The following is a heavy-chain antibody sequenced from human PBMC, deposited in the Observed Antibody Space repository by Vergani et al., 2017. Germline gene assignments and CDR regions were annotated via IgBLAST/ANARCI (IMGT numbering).Heavy chain of an antibody. CDR1: GYTFTSYG. Sequence: VSCKASGYTFTSYGISWVRQAPGQGLEWMGWISAYNGNTNYAQKLQGRVTMTTDTSTSTAYMELRSLKSDDTAVYYCARDRSPSLWGANPDYWGQGTLVTVSS. J-gene: IGHJ4*02. CDR2: ISAYNGNT. D-gene: IGHD3-16*01. V-gene: IGHV1-18*01. CDR3: ARDRSPSLWGANPDY.